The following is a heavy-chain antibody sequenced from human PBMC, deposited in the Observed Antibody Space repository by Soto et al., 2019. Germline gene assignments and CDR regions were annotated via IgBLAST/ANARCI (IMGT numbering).Heavy chain of an antibody. CDR1: GDSITSSAW. V-gene: IGHV4-4*02. CDR3: ARGDSWRLDL. D-gene: IGHD2-15*01. CDR2: IHLGGTT. Sequence: QVQLQESGPGLVKPSGTLSLTCAVSGDSITSSAWWSCVRQPPGKGLEWIGEIHLGGTTNYNPSLQSRVTISVDKSKNQFSLILNSVTAADTAIYYCARGDSWRLDLWGQGTLVTVSS. J-gene: IGHJ5*02.